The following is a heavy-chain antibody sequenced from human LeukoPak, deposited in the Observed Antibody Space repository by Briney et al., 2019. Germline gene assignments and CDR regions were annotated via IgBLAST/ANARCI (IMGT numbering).Heavy chain of an antibody. V-gene: IGHV4-39*07. CDR2: MYSSGST. CDR1: GGSISSSSYY. CDR3: ARSGSGYLRYYFDY. Sequence: PSETLPLTCTVSGGSISSSSYYWGWIRQPPGKGLEWIGSMYSSGSTYYNPSLKSRVTISVDTSKNQFSLKLSSVTAADTAVYYCARSGSGYLRYYFDYWGQGTLVTVSS. J-gene: IGHJ4*02. D-gene: IGHD5-12*01.